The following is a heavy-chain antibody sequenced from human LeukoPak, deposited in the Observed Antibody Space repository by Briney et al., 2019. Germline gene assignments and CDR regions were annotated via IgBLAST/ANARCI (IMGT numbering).Heavy chain of an antibody. D-gene: IGHD2-21*02. Sequence: ASVKVSCKASGYTFTGYYMHWVRQAPGQGLEWMGWINPNSGGTNYAQKFQGRVTMTRDTSISTAYMELSRLRSDDTAVYYCARRPSYCGGDCSSPNFDYWGQGTLVTVSS. CDR1: GYTFTGYY. CDR3: ARRPSYCGGDCSSPNFDY. J-gene: IGHJ4*02. CDR2: INPNSGGT. V-gene: IGHV1-2*02.